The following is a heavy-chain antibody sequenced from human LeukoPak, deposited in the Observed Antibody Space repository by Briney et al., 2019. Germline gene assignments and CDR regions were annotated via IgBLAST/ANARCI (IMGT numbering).Heavy chain of an antibody. CDR2: ISAYNGNT. V-gene: IGHV1-18*01. Sequence: ASVKASCTASVSTFTSYGISWVPQAPGQRLEWMGWISAYNGNTNFAQKLQGRVTMTTDTSTSTAYMELRSLRSDDTAVYYCARDSRYDEGYWGQGTLVTVSS. CDR3: ARDSRYDEGY. CDR1: VSTFTSYG. D-gene: IGHD5-12*01. J-gene: IGHJ4*02.